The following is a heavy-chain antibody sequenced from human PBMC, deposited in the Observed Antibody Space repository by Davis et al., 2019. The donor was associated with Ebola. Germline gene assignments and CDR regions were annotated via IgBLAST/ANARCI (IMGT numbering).Heavy chain of an antibody. J-gene: IGHJ4*02. CDR2: VSHSERER. Sequence: PGGSLRLSCVAPGFTFRNYAMHWVRQAPGKGLEWVAVVSHSERERFYADSVKDRFTISRDNSENTLYLQMSSLTVDDTAVYYCVRAVFHEVLDYWGQGTPVTVSS. CDR3: VRAVFHEVLDY. D-gene: IGHD3-3*01. CDR1: GFTFRNYA. V-gene: IGHV3-30*04.